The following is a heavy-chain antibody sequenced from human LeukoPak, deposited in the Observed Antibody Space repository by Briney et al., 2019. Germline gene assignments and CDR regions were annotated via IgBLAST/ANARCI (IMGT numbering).Heavy chain of an antibody. V-gene: IGHV4-59*01. CDR2: IYYSGST. CDR3: ARGPSQTTTAIYYYYYMDV. CDR1: GGSISSYY. J-gene: IGHJ6*03. Sequence: SETLSLTCTVSGGSISSYYWSWIRQPPGKGLEWIGYIYYSGSTNYNPSLKSRVTISVDTSKNQFSLKLSSVTAADTAVYYCARGPSQTTTAIYYYYYMDVWGKGTTVTVSS. D-gene: IGHD4-11*01.